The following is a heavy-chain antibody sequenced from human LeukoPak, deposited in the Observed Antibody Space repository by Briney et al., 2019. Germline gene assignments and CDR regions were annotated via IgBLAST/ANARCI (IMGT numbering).Heavy chain of an antibody. CDR3: ARDRGVDTAIVNWIDA. V-gene: IGHV3-20*04. Sequence: WGSLRLSCAASGFTFDDYGMSWVRQAPGQGLEWVSGISWNCGSTGYADSVKGRFTTSRDNAKNSLYLQMNSLRAEDTALYYCARDRGVDTAIVNWIDAWGQGTLVTVSS. D-gene: IGHD5-18*01. CDR1: GFTFDDYG. CDR2: ISWNCGST. J-gene: IGHJ5*02.